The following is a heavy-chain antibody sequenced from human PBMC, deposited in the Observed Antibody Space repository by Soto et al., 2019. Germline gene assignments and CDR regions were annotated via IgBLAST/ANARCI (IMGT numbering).Heavy chain of an antibody. CDR3: ARGGYCSSTSCYPQYFQH. V-gene: IGHV3-11*01. CDR2: ISSSGSTI. CDR1: GFTFSDYY. Sequence: GSLRLSCAASGFTFSDYYMSWVRQAPGKGLEWVSYISSSGSTIYYADSVKGRFTISRDNAKNSLYLQMNSLRAEDTAVYYCARGGYCSSTSCYPQYFQHWGQGTLVTVSS. D-gene: IGHD2-2*01. J-gene: IGHJ1*01.